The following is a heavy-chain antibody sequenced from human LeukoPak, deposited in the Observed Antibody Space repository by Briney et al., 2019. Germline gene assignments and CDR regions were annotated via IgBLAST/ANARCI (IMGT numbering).Heavy chain of an antibody. CDR1: GVTIGNYD. D-gene: IGHD2-15*01. V-gene: IGHV3-33*06. CDR2: VWYGGSAE. CDR3: AKDSSGGGSGYFDY. J-gene: IGHJ4*02. Sequence: PGESLTLTCTASGVTIGNYDFYWIRQPPGKGLEWVGVVWYGGSAEFDADSVWGGFSIYRDDCKSRVYLRVDSLRADGTGVYFCAKDSSGGGSGYFDYWGQGTLVTVSS.